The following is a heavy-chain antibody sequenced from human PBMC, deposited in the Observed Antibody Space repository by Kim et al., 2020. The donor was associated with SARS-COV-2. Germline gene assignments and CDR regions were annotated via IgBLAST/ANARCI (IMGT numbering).Heavy chain of an antibody. CDR3: VKGGSDY. CDR2: QDGSAK. V-gene: IGHV3-7*03. J-gene: IGHJ4*01. Sequence: QDGSAKYYVDSVKGRFTISRDSAKKSLYLQMNSLRVEDTAVYYCVKGGSDYWGQGTLVTVSS. D-gene: IGHD5-12*01.